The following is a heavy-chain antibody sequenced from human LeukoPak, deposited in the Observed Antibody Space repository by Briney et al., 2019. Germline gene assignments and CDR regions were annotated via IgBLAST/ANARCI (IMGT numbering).Heavy chain of an antibody. Sequence: ASVKVSCKASGYTFTSYDINWVRQATGQGLEWMGWMNPNSGITGYAQKFQGRVTMTRNTSISTAYMELSSLRSEDTAVYYCARDRYCSSTSCPIRANWFDPWGQGTLVTVSS. CDR3: ARDRYCSSTSCPIRANWFDP. D-gene: IGHD2-2*01. V-gene: IGHV1-8*01. CDR1: GYTFTSYD. CDR2: MNPNSGIT. J-gene: IGHJ5*02.